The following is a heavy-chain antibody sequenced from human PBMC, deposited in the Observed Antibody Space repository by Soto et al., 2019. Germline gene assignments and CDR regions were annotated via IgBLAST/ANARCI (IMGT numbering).Heavy chain of an antibody. CDR1: GFTFSSYA. Sequence: GGSLRLSCAASGFTFSSYAMHWVRQAPGKGLEWVAVISYDGSNKYYADSVKGRFTISRDNSKNTLYLQMNSLRAEDTAVYYCARDFNPATTETRLHDYGDYADYYYYGMDVWGQGTTVTVSS. CDR2: ISYDGSNK. J-gene: IGHJ6*02. D-gene: IGHD4-17*01. V-gene: IGHV3-30-3*01. CDR3: ARDFNPATTETRLHDYGDYADYYYYGMDV.